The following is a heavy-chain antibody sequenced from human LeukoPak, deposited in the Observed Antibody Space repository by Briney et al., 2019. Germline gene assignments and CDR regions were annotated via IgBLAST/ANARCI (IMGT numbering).Heavy chain of an antibody. CDR3: ARGYSSGWYGGP. Sequence: PSETLSLTCAVYGGSFSGYYWSWIRQPPGKGLEWIGEINHSGSTNYNPSLKSRVTISVDTSKNQFSLKLSSVTAADTAVYYCARGYSSGWYGGPWGQGTLVTVSS. CDR2: INHSGST. CDR1: GGSFSGYY. V-gene: IGHV4-34*01. J-gene: IGHJ5*02. D-gene: IGHD6-19*01.